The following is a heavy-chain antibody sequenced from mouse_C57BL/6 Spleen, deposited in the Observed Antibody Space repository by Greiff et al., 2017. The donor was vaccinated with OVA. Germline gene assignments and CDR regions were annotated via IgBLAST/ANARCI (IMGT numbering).Heavy chain of an antibody. CDR2: ISSGSSTI. V-gene: IGHV5-17*01. CDR1: GFTFSDYG. CDR3: ARTDGNLGYFDV. D-gene: IGHD2-1*01. J-gene: IGHJ1*03. Sequence: EVKLVESGGGLVKPGGSLKLSCAASGFTFSDYGMHWVRQAPEKGLEWVAYISSGSSTIYYADTVKGRFTISRDNAKNTLFLQMTSLRSEDTAMYYCARTDGNLGYFDVWGTGTTVTVSS.